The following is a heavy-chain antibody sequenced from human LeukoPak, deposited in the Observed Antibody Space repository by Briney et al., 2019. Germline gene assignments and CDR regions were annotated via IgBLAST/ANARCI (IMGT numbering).Heavy chain of an antibody. CDR1: GGSSSSYY. CDR2: IYYSGST. Sequence: PWGTLSRRRSVAGGSSSSYYWSWIRQPPGKGLEWIGYIYYSGSTNYNPSLKSRVTISVDTSKNQFSLKLSSVTAADTAMYYCARSPDYYDSSGFDYWGQGTLVTVSS. D-gene: IGHD3-22*01. J-gene: IGHJ4*02. CDR3: ARSPDYYDSSGFDY. V-gene: IGHV4-59*01.